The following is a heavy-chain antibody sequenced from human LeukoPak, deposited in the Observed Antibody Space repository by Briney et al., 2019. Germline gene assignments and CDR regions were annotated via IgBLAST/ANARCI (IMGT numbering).Heavy chain of an antibody. CDR1: GFTFDDYA. D-gene: IGHD3-10*01. CDR2: ISWNSGSI. V-gene: IGHV3-9*01. J-gene: IGHJ4*02. Sequence: GRSLRLSCAASGFTFDDYAMPWVRQAPGKGLEWVSGISWNSGSIGYADSVKGRFTISRDNAKNSLYLQMNSLRAEDTALYYCAKDTQLGYGSGVNFDYWGQGTLVTVSS. CDR3: AKDTQLGYGSGVNFDY.